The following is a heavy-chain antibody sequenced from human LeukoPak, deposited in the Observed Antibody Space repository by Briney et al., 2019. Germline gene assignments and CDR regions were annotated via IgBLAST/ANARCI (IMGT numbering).Heavy chain of an antibody. J-gene: IGHJ4*02. CDR1: GYSISSGYY. D-gene: IGHD4-11*01. V-gene: IGHV4-4*07. CDR2: IYTSGST. CDR3: AREVDYRFDY. Sequence: KASETLSLTCTVSGYSISSGYYWSWIRQPAGKGLEWIGRIYTSGSTNYNPSLKSRVTMSVDTSKNQFSLKLSSVTAADTAVYYCAREVDYRFDYWGQGTLVTVSS.